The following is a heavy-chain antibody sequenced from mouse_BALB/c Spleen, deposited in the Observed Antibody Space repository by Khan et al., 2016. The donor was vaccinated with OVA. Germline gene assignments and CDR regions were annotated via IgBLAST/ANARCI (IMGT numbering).Heavy chain of an antibody. CDR1: GYSITSDYA. V-gene: IGHV3-2*02. CDR2: ISSTGST. CDR3: ARSLYYSDSYAMDY. D-gene: IGHD2-13*01. J-gene: IGHJ4*01. Sequence: EVQLQESGPGLVKPSQSLSLTCTVTGYSITSDYAWNWIRQFPGNKLGWMGYISSTGSTSYNPSLKSRISITRDTSKNPFFLHLNSVTTEDTATYYCARSLYYSDSYAMDYWGQGTSVTVSS.